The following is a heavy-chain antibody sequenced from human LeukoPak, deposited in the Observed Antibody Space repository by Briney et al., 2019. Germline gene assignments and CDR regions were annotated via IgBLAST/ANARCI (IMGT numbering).Heavy chain of an antibody. J-gene: IGHJ4*02. CDR3: ARGAVAGLYYFDY. D-gene: IGHD6-19*01. CDR2: IIPIFGTA. Sequence: ASVKVSCKASGGTFSSYAISWVRQAPGQGLEWMGGIIPIFGTANYAQKFQGRVTITADESTSTAYMELSSLRSEDTAVYYCARGAVAGLYYFDYWGQGTLVSVSS. V-gene: IGHV1-69*13. CDR1: GGTFSSYA.